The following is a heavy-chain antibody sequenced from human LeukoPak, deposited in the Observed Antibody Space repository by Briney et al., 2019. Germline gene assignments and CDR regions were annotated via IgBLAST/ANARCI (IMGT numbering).Heavy chain of an antibody. J-gene: IGHJ4*02. CDR1: GYTFTSYY. D-gene: IGHD4-17*01. CDR3: ASADYGDYNFDY. Sequence: ASVKVSCKASGYTFTSYYKHWVRQAPRQGLEWMGIINPSGGSTSYAQKFQGRVTMTRDTSTSTVYMELSSLRSEDTAVYYRASADYGDYNFDYWGQGTLVTVSS. CDR2: INPSGGST. V-gene: IGHV1-46*01.